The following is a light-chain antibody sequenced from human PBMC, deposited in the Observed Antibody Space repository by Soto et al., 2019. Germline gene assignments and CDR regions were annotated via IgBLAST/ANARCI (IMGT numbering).Light chain of an antibody. Sequence: QSVLTQPPSASGSPGQSVTISCTGTSSDVGAYNSVSWFQHHPGKAPKLIIYEVNKRPSGVPDRFSGSKSGNTASLTVSGLQAEDEADYFCNAYAGSTGLVFGGGTQLTVL. CDR2: EVN. V-gene: IGLV2-8*01. CDR3: NAYAGSTGLV. CDR1: SSDVGAYNS. J-gene: IGLJ3*02.